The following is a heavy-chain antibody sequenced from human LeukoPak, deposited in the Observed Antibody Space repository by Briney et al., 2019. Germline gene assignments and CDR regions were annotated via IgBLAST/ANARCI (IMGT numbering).Heavy chain of an antibody. V-gene: IGHV3-21*01. J-gene: IGHJ6*03. D-gene: IGHD1-26*01. CDR1: GFTFSTYA. Sequence: GGSLRLSCGASGFTFSTYAMSWVRQAPGKGLEWVSSITSSSTYIYYADSVKGRFTISRDNAKNSLYLQMNSLRAEDTAVYYCARDPYSGGYGDYYYYYMDLWGQGTTVTISS. CDR3: ARDPYSGGYGDYYYYYMDL. CDR2: ITSSSTYI.